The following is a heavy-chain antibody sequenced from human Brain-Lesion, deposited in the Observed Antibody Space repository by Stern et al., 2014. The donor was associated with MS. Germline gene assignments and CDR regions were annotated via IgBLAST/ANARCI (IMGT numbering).Heavy chain of an antibody. D-gene: IGHD2-2*01. CDR3: ARVDCRGTNCFYYYYGMDV. CDR2: ISVGTDYI. CDR1: GFTFNSYS. J-gene: IGHJ6*02. V-gene: IGHV3-21*01. Sequence: VQLGQSGGGLVKPGGSLRLSCEASGFTFNSYSMNWVRQAPGKGLEWVSSISVGTDYIYYADSVKGRFTISRDNAKNSLFLQMNTLRAEDTGVYYCARVDCRGTNCFYYYYGMDVWGQGTTVTVSS.